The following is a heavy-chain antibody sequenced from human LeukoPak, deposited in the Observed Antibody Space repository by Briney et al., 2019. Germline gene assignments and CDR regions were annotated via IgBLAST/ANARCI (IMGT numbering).Heavy chain of an antibody. D-gene: IGHD6-13*01. CDR3: ARGRSSSWKGYGTLFDY. CDR2: IYYSGST. J-gene: IGHJ4*02. CDR1: GGSISSYY. Sequence: SETLSLTCTVSGGSISSYYWSWIRQPPGKGLEWIGYIYYSGSTNYNPSLKSRVTISVDTSKNQFSLKLSSVTAADTAVYYCARGRSSSWKGYGTLFDYWGQGTLVTVSS. V-gene: IGHV4-59*12.